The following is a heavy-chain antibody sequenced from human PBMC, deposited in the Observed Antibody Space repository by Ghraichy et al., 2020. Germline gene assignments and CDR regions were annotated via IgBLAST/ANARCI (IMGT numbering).Heavy chain of an antibody. CDR1: GFSLSTNRVG. J-gene: IGHJ4*02. D-gene: IGHD1-7*01. CDR3: ARDYDWNYPN. CDR2: IQWDDNE. V-gene: IGHV2-5*02. Sequence: GPTLVKPTQTLTLTCTFSGFSLSTNRVGVGWIRQPPGKALEWLALIQWDDNERYSPSLKSRFTISKDTSKNQVVLTMINMDPVDTATYYCARDYDWNYPNWGQGTLVTVSS.